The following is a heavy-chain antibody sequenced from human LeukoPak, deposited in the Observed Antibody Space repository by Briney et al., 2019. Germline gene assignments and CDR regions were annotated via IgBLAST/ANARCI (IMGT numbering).Heavy chain of an antibody. CDR2: TYYGSKWYN. J-gene: IGHJ4*02. V-gene: IGHV6-1*01. Sequence: SQTLSLTCAISGDTVSSNSAAWNWIRQSPSRGLEWLGRTYYGSKWYNDYSVSVKSRITINPDTSKNQFSLQLNSVTPEDTAVYYCARSTSIVTTGLDYWGQGTLVTVSS. CDR3: ARSTSIVTTGLDY. CDR1: GDTVSSNSAA. D-gene: IGHD1-1*01.